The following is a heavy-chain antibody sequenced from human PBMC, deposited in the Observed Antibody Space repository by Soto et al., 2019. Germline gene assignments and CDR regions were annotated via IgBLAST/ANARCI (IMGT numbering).Heavy chain of an antibody. CDR2: VTHSGST. CDR3: ARGHIPVYGPVPDYFDS. J-gene: IGHJ4*02. D-gene: IGHD2-21*01. V-gene: IGHV4-34*02. CDR1: GGSLRGSY. Sequence: QVHLQQWGAGLLKPSETLSLTCGVYGGSLRGSYWGWIRQPPGKALEWLGKVTHSGSTTFNPSLKSRVSVSVDTSDNQFSLKLTSVTAADTAVYYCARGHIPVYGPVPDYFDSWGQGTLVTVSS.